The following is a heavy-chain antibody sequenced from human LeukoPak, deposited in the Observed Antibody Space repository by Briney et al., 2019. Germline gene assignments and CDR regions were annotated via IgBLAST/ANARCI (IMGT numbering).Heavy chain of an antibody. CDR2: IYTSGST. CDR3: ARGRRGSSTSRIYFDY. J-gene: IGHJ4*02. Sequence: PSETLSLTCTVSGGSISSYYWSWIRQPAGKGLEWIGRIYTSGSTNYNASLKSRVTMSVDTSKNQFSLKLSSVTAADTAVYYCARGRRGSSTSRIYFDYWGQGTLVTVSS. D-gene: IGHD2-2*01. CDR1: GGSISSYY. V-gene: IGHV4-4*07.